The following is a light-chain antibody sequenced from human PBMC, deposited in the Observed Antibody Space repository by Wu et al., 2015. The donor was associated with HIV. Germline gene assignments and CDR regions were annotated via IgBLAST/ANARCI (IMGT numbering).Light chain of an antibody. CDR3: QQYGSSPRT. J-gene: IGKJ2*01. Sequence: EIVLTQSPGTLSLSPGERATLSCRASQSIASNFLAWYQQKPGQAPRLFIYGASSRATGIPDRFSGSGSGTDFTLTINRLQPEDFAVYYCQQYGSSPRTFGQGTKLEIK. CDR1: QSIASNF. V-gene: IGKV3-20*01. CDR2: GAS.